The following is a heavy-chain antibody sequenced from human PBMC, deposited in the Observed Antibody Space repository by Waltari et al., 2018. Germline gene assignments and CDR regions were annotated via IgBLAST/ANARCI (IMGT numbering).Heavy chain of an antibody. J-gene: IGHJ4*02. D-gene: IGHD2-15*01. V-gene: IGHV4-34*01. Sequence: QVQLQQWGAGLLKPSETLSLTCAVYGGSFSGYYWRWIRQPPGKGLEWIGEINHSGSTNYNPSLKSRVTISVDTSKNQFSLKLSSVTAADTAVYYCARNHIVVVVAAHPLFDYWGQGTLVTVSS. CDR1: GGSFSGYY. CDR3: ARNHIVVVVAAHPLFDY. CDR2: INHSGST.